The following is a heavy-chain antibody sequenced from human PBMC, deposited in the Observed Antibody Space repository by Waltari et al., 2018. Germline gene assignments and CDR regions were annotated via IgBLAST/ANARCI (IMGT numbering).Heavy chain of an antibody. CDR1: GASFGGFY. V-gene: IGHV4-34*01. Sequence: QVQLQQWGAGLLKPSETLSLTCGESGASFGGFYWSWIRQAPGKGLEWIGDINHTGDSNINPSLKSRLTISVDTSKRQFSLELTSVTPADTAVYYCGRAPATSWFGYSVYWGQGTVVTVSS. CDR3: GRAPATSWFGYSVY. CDR2: INHTGDS. J-gene: IGHJ4*02. D-gene: IGHD2-2*01.